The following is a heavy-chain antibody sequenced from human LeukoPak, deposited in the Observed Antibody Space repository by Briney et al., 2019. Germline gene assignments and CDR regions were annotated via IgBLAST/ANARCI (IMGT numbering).Heavy chain of an antibody. J-gene: IGHJ4*02. CDR3: ARGSSQSRPYYDFWSGYFDY. V-gene: IGHV4-34*01. Sequence: SETLSLTCAVYGGSFSGYYWSWIRQPPGKGLEWIGEINHSGSTNYNPSLKSRVTISVDTSKNQFSLKLSSVTAADTAVYYCARGSSQSRPYYDFWSGYFDYWGQGTLVTVSP. D-gene: IGHD3-3*01. CDR1: GGSFSGYY. CDR2: INHSGST.